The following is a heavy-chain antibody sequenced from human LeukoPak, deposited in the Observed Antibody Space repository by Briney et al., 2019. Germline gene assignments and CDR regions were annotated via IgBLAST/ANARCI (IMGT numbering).Heavy chain of an antibody. Sequence: GGSLRLSCAASGFTFTSYSMNWVRQAPGKGLEWVSYISGSSSTIYYADSVKGRFTISRDNSKNTLYLQMNSLRAEDTAVYYCAKGRWESSGWYDLDYWGQGTLVTVSS. D-gene: IGHD6-19*01. CDR1: GFTFTSYS. CDR3: AKGRWESSGWYDLDY. V-gene: IGHV3-48*01. CDR2: ISGSSSTI. J-gene: IGHJ4*02.